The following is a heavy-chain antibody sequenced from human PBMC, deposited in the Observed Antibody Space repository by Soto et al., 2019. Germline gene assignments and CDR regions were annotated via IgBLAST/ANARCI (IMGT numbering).Heavy chain of an antibody. CDR1: GFTFSSYA. V-gene: IGHV3-23*01. J-gene: IGHJ6*02. CDR2: ISGSGGST. CDR3: AKAHKGVYGMDV. Sequence: VGSLRLSCAASGFTFSSYAMSWVRQAPGKGLEWVSAISGSGGSTYYADSVKGRFTISRDNSKNTLYLQMNSLRAEDTAVYYCAKAHKGVYGMDVCGQRTTVTVSS.